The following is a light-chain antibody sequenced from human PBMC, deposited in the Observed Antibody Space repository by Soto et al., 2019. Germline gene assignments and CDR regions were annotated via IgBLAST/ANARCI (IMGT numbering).Light chain of an antibody. CDR2: AAS. V-gene: IGKV1-27*01. CDR3: QKYSSVPS. Sequence: DIQMTQSPSSLSASVGDRVTISCRASQGIRNYVAWYQQRPGKVPKLLIYAASTLQSGVPSRFSGSGSGTDFTITISSLQPDDVATYSCQKYSSVPSFGGGTKVEIK. CDR1: QGIRNY. J-gene: IGKJ4*01.